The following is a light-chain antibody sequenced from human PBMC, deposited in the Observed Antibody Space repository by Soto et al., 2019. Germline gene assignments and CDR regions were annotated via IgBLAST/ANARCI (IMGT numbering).Light chain of an antibody. Sequence: IVLTQSPGTLSVSPGERVILSCRASQTLRNKLAWYQQKPGQAPRLLIHGGFTRATGIPARFSGSGSGTEFTLTINSLQSEDFEIYYCPQHNSWPLTFGPGTKLDLK. CDR2: GGF. V-gene: IGKV3-15*01. J-gene: IGKJ3*01. CDR3: PQHNSWPLT. CDR1: QTLRNK.